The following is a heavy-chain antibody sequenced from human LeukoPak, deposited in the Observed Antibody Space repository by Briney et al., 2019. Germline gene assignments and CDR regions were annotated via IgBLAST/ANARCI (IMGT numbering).Heavy chain of an antibody. Sequence: ASVKVSCKASVYTFTGYYMHWVRQAPGQGLEWMGWINPNSGGTNYAQKFQGRVTMTRDTSISTAYMELSRLRSDDTAVYYCARGGHHRGYSGYDYPDYWGQGTLVTVSS. V-gene: IGHV1-2*02. CDR3: ARGGHHRGYSGYDYPDY. D-gene: IGHD5-12*01. J-gene: IGHJ4*02. CDR2: INPNSGGT. CDR1: VYTFTGYY.